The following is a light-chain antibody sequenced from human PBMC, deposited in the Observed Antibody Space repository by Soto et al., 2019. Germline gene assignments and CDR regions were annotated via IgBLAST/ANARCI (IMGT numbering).Light chain of an antibody. CDR2: GAS. CDR1: QSVTSSY. V-gene: IGKV3-20*01. Sequence: EIVLTQSPGTLSLSPGETATLSCRASQSVTSSYLAWYQQKPGQAPRLLIYGASSRATGIPDRFSGSGSGTDFTLTISGLEPEDFAVYYCQQYDTSPVRTFGQGTKVDIK. CDR3: QQYDTSPVRT. J-gene: IGKJ1*01.